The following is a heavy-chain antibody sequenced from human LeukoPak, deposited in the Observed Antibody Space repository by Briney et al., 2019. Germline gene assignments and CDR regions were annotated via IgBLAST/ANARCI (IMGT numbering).Heavy chain of an antibody. CDR2: ISGSGGST. J-gene: IGHJ4*02. CDR3: AKDTPLDYYDSSGSYYFDC. V-gene: IGHV3-23*01. CDR1: GFTFSSYA. D-gene: IGHD3-22*01. Sequence: GGSLRLSCAASGFTFSSYAMSWVRQAPGKGLEWVSAISGSGGSTYYADSVKGRFTISRDNSKNTLYLQMNSLRAEDTAVYYCAKDTPLDYYDSSGSYYFDCWGQGTLVTVSS.